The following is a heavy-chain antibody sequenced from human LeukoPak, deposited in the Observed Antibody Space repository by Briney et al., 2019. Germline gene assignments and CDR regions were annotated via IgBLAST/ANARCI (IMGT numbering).Heavy chain of an antibody. CDR3: ARLYSSGWPLECMDV. CDR1: GYTFSSYD. J-gene: IGHJ6*02. V-gene: IGHV1-8*02. D-gene: IGHD6-19*01. Sequence: ASVKVSCKASGYTFSSYDINWVRQATGQGLEWMGRMNPNSGNTGYAQNLQGRVTMTTDTSTTTVYMELRSLRSDDTAVYYCARLYSSGWPLECMDVWGQGTTVTVSS. CDR2: MNPNSGNT.